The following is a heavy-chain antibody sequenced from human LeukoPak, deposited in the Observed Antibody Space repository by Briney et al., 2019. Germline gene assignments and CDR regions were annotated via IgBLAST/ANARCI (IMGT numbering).Heavy chain of an antibody. J-gene: IGHJ5*02. D-gene: IGHD2-8*01. CDR1: GYSVSSGYY. V-gene: IGHV4-38-2*02. Sequence: SETLSLTCTVSGYSVSSGYYWGWIRQPPGKGLEWIGSIYHSGSTHYNASLKSRVTISVDTSKNQFSLKLSSVTAADTAVYYCARVGYCTHGVCYSENWFDPWGQGTLVTVSS. CDR3: ARVGYCTHGVCYSENWFDP. CDR2: IYHSGST.